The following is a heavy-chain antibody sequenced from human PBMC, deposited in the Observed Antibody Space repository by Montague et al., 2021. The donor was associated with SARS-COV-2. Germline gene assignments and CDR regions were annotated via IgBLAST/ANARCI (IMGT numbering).Heavy chain of an antibody. Sequence: VEPTQTLTLTCTFSGFSLSTSGVGVGWIRQPPGKALEWLALIYWDDDKRYSPSLKSRLTITKDTSKNQVVLTMTNMDPVDTATYFCAHKGRGFRSGAFDYWGQGTLVTVSS. CDR3: AHKGRGFRSGAFDY. CDR2: IYWDDDK. V-gene: IGHV2-5*02. J-gene: IGHJ4*02. D-gene: IGHD3-3*01. CDR1: GFSLSTSGVG.